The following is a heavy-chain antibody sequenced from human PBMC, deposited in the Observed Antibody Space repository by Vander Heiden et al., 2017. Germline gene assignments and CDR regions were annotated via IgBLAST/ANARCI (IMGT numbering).Heavy chain of an antibody. CDR1: GGSISSGGYS. D-gene: IGHD5-18*01. CDR3: ARVKRDTDGGYYLDY. V-gene: IGHV4-30-2*01. J-gene: IGHJ4*02. CDR2: IYRSGST. Sequence: QLQLQESGSGLVKPSQTLSLTCAVSGGSISSGGYSWSWVRQPPGKGLEWIGYIYRSGSTYYNPSLKSRVTISVDRSKNQFSLKLSSVTAADTAVYYCARVKRDTDGGYYLDYWGQGTLVTVSS.